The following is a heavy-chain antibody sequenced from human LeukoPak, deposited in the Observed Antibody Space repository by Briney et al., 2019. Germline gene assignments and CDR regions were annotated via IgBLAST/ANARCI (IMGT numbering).Heavy chain of an antibody. CDR2: FDGNGPNT. V-gene: IGHV3-23*01. D-gene: IGHD2-8*02. CDR1: GFTFSSFA. Sequence: GGSLGLSCAASGFTFSSFAMTWFRQAPGKGLEWVSGFDGNGPNTYYADSVKGRWTISRDNSRNTLYLEMNSLRPEDTAIYYCAKPRTTGLGWAQFDYWGQGSLVTVSS. J-gene: IGHJ4*02. CDR3: AKPRTTGLGWAQFDY.